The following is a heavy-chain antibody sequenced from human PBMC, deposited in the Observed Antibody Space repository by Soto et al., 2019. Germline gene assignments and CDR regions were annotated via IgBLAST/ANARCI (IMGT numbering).Heavy chain of an antibody. J-gene: IGHJ4*02. CDR2: ISSSSSYI. CDR1: GFTFSTYN. CDR3: ASHPRDSSGYLYYVDY. D-gene: IGHD3-22*01. Sequence: EVQLVESGGGLVKPGGSLRLSCAASGFTFSTYNMNWVRQAPGKGLEWVSSISSSSSYIYYADSVQGRFTFTRDNAKNPRYLHMTRLRAEDTAVYYSASHPRDSSGYLYYVDYWGQGTLVSVAS. V-gene: IGHV3-21*06.